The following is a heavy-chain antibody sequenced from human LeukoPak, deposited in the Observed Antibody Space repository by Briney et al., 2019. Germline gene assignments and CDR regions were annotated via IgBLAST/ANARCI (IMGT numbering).Heavy chain of an antibody. D-gene: IGHD5-18*01. CDR3: AGGGYSYGRHSYFDY. CDR2: INQSGST. Sequence: SETLSLTCAVYGGSFSGYYWSWIRQPPGKGLEWIGEINQSGSTNYNPSLKSRVTISVDTSKNQFSLKLSSVTAADTAVYYCAGGGYSYGRHSYFDYWGQGTLVTVSS. CDR1: GGSFSGYY. V-gene: IGHV4-34*01. J-gene: IGHJ4*02.